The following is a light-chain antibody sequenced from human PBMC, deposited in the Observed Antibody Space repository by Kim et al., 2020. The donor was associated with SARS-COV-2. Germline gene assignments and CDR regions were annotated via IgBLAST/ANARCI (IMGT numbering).Light chain of an antibody. CDR1: RSNIGSNT. CDR3: AAWDDSLIAWV. J-gene: IGLJ3*02. CDR2: NNN. Sequence: QSVLTQPPSASGTPGQRVTISCSGRRSNIGSNTVNWYQQLPGTAPKLLIYNNNQRPSGVPDRFSGSKSGTSASLAISGLQSEDEADYYCAAWDDSLIAWVFGGGTQLTVL. V-gene: IGLV1-44*01.